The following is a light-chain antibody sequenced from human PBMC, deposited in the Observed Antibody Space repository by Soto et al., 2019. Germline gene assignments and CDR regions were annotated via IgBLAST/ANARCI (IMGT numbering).Light chain of an antibody. J-gene: IGKJ4*01. V-gene: IGKV1-9*01. Sequence: DIQLTQSPSFLSASVGDRVTITCRASLGMSNYVAWYQQIPGKAPKLLIYAASTLLSGVPSRFSGSGSGTEFPPPIRRLQPEDFATYYCQQLNSYPLTFGGGTRVEIK. CDR1: LGMSNY. CDR2: AAS. CDR3: QQLNSYPLT.